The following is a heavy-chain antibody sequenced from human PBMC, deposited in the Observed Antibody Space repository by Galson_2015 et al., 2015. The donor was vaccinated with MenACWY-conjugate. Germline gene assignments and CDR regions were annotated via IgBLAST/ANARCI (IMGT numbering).Heavy chain of an antibody. J-gene: IGHJ3*02. CDR1: GGSISSYY. Sequence: SETLSLTCTVSGGSISSYYWSWIRQPPGKGLEWIGYIYYSGSTNYNPSLKSRVTISVDTSKNQFSLKLSSVTAADTAVYYCARDLRAYDILTGWSNDAFDIWGQGTMVTVSS. V-gene: IGHV4-59*01. D-gene: IGHD3-9*01. CDR2: IYYSGST. CDR3: ARDLRAYDILTGWSNDAFDI.